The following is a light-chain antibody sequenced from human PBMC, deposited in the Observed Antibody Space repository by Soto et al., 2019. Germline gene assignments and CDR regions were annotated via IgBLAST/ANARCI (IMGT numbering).Light chain of an antibody. Sequence: SYELTQPPSVSGAPGKTARITCGGNNIGGKSVHWYQQKPGQAPVLVIYYDSDRPSGIPERFSGSNSGNTATLTISRVEAGDEADYYCQVWDSSSDHGVFGGGTKLTVL. J-gene: IGLJ2*01. CDR3: QVWDSSSDHGV. V-gene: IGLV3-21*04. CDR2: YDS. CDR1: NIGGKS.